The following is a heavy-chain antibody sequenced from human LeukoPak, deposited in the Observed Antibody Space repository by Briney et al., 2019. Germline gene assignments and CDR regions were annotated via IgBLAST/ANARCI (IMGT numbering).Heavy chain of an antibody. J-gene: IGHJ4*02. CDR1: GLTFSSYA. Sequence: GGSLRLSCAASGLTFSSYAMSWVRQAPGKGLEWVAVISYDGSNKYYADSVKGRFTISRDNSKNTLYLQMNSLRAEDTAVYYCAKDRGEYGDYLYFDYWGQGTLVTVSS. CDR3: AKDRGEYGDYLYFDY. D-gene: IGHD4-17*01. V-gene: IGHV3-30*18. CDR2: ISYDGSNK.